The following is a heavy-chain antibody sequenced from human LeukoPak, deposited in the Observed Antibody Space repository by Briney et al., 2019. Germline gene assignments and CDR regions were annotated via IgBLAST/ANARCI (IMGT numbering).Heavy chain of an antibody. J-gene: IGHJ5*02. CDR3: TTDSGPRNYVGFDP. CDR2: IKSKTEDGTT. V-gene: IGHV3-15*01. Sequence: GGSLRLFCSASEFILRDAWMNWVRQSAGKGREWVSRIKSKTEDGTTDYAAPVKGSFTISREDSKNTLYLQMDNLRTENTAVYYCTTDSGPRNYVGFDPWGQGALVAVSS. CDR1: EFILRDAW. D-gene: IGHD4-11*01.